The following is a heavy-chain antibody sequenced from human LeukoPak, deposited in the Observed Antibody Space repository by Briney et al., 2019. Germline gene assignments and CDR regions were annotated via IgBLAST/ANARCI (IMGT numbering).Heavy chain of an antibody. D-gene: IGHD1-26*01. CDR2: ISGSGGST. CDR3: VKLGTLGGTYGPFDY. V-gene: IGHV3-23*01. J-gene: IGHJ4*02. CDR1: GFTFSSYA. Sequence: GGSLRLSCAASGFTFSSYAMSWVRQAPGKGLEWVSAISGSGGSTYYADSVKGRITISRDNSKNTLYLQMSSLRTEDTAVYYCVKLGTLGGTYGPFDYWGQGTLVTVSS.